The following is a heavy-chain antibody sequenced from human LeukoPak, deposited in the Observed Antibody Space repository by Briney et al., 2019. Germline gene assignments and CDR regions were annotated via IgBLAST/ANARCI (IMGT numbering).Heavy chain of an antibody. CDR3: ASLPPWFGELFPFDY. Sequence: MTGGSLRLSCAASGFTFSDYYMSWIRQAPGKGLEWVSYISSSGSTIYYADSVKGRFTISRDNAKNSLYLQMNSLRAEDTAVYYCASLPPWFGELFPFDYWGQGTLVTVSS. J-gene: IGHJ4*02. D-gene: IGHD3-10*01. CDR2: ISSSGSTI. V-gene: IGHV3-11*01. CDR1: GFTFSDYY.